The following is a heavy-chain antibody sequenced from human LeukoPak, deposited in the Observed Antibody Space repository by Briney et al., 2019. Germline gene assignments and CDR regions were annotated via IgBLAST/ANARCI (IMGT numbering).Heavy chain of an antibody. V-gene: IGHV4-30-4*01. Sequence: KPSETLSLTCTVSGGSISSYYWSWIRQPPGKGLEWIGYIYYSGSTYYNPSLKSRVTMSVDTSKNQFSLKLSSVTAADTAVYYCARRSVTRYYYYGVDVWGQGTTVTVSS. CDR2: IYYSGST. D-gene: IGHD4-17*01. CDR3: ARRSVTRYYYYGVDV. CDR1: GGSISSYY. J-gene: IGHJ6*02.